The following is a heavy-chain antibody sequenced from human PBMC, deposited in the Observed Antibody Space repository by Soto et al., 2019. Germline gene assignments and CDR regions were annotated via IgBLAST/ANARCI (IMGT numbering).Heavy chain of an antibody. V-gene: IGHV1-69*10. CDR3: AREPSIAAVGIPLYSYYYMDV. D-gene: IGHD6-13*01. CDR2: IVSFARVP. CDR1: GDKFSSYT. Sequence: AVKVSCKASGDKFSSYTISWVRQAAGQGLEGMGGIVSFARVPIYAQIFHRSITITADSPSSTAYMELTSLTSDDTAVYYCAREPSIAAVGIPLYSYYYMDVWGEGTAVNVSS. J-gene: IGHJ6*03.